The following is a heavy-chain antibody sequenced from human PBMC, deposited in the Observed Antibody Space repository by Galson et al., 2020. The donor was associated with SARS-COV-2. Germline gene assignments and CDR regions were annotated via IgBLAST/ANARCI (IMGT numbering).Heavy chain of an antibody. CDR2: ISAYNGNT. Sequence: ASVQVSCKASGYTFTSYGISWVRQAPGQGLEWMGWISAYNGNTNYAQKLQGRVTMTTDTSTSTAYMELRSLRSDDTAVYYCARDGLYDYVWGSYRHRLLDYWGQGTLVTVSS. V-gene: IGHV1-18*01. CDR3: ARDGLYDYVWGSYRHRLLDY. J-gene: IGHJ4*02. CDR1: GYTFTSYG. D-gene: IGHD3-16*02.